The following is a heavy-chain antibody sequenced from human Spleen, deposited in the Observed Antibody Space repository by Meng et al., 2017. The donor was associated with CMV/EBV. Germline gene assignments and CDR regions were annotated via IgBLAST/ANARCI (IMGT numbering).Heavy chain of an antibody. CDR2: INDSGST. D-gene: IGHD3-3*01. J-gene: IGHJ4*02. CDR1: GGSFSGYY. V-gene: IGHV4-34*01. Sequence: GGSFSGYYWTWIRQPPGKGLEWVGEINDSGSTNFNPFLKGRITISVDTSKNQFSLKLSSVSAADTAVYFCARAQQFNDFLSGYYSDYWGQGTLVTVSS. CDR3: ARAQQFNDFLSGYYSDY.